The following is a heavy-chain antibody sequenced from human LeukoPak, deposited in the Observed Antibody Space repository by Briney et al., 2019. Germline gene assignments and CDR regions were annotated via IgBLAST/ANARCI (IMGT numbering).Heavy chain of an antibody. CDR2: MNPNSGNT. Sequence: ASVKVSCKASGYTFISYDINWVRQATGQGLEWMGWMNPNSGNTGYAQKFQGRVTITRNTSISTAYMELSSLRSEDTAVYYCARGSTAAGTLYYYYYMDVWGKGTTVTVSS. CDR3: ARGSTAAGTLYYYYYMDV. CDR1: GYTFISYD. J-gene: IGHJ6*03. V-gene: IGHV1-8*02. D-gene: IGHD6-13*01.